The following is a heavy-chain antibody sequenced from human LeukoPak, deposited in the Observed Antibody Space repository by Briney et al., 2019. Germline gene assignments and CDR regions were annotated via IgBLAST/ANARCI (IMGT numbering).Heavy chain of an antibody. CDR1: GYTFTSYC. J-gene: IGHJ4*02. D-gene: IGHD3-22*01. CDR2: INPSDGIT. V-gene: IGHV1-46*01. CDR3: ARGFSRYYDSSGYHWFDY. Sequence: ASVKVSCKASGYTFTSYCLHWVRQAPGQGLEWMGIINPSDGITTYAQKFQGRVTMTRDTSTGTVYMELSSLRSEDTAVYYCARGFSRYYDSSGYHWFDYWGQGTLVTVSS.